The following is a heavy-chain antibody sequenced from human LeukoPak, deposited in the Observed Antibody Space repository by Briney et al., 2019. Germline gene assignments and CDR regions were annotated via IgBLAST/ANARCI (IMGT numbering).Heavy chain of an antibody. J-gene: IGHJ6*02. V-gene: IGHV1-69*04. CDR1: GGTFSSYA. Sequence: GASVKVSCKASGGTFSSYAISWVRQAPGQGLEWMGRIIPILGIANYAQKFQGRVTITADKSTSTAYMELSSLRSEDTAVYYCARDTYYYYGMDVWGQGTTVTVSS. CDR3: ARDTYYYYGMDV. CDR2: IIPILGIA.